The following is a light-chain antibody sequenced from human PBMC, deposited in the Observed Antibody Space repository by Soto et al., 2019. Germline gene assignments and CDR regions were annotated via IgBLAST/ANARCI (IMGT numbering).Light chain of an antibody. J-gene: IGKJ1*01. Sequence: DIQMTQSPSTLSGSVGDRVTMTCRASQTISSWLAWYQQKPGKAPNLLIYKASSLESGVPSRFSGSGSGTEFTVTISSLQPEDFATYYCQQFNSYPWTFGQGTKVDIK. V-gene: IGKV1-5*03. CDR2: KAS. CDR3: QQFNSYPWT. CDR1: QTISSW.